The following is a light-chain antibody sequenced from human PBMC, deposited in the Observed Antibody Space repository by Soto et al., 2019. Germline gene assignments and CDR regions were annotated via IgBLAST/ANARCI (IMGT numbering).Light chain of an antibody. CDR3: LQHNSYPIT. CDR1: QGIGNA. CDR2: AAS. V-gene: IGKV1-17*01. Sequence: DIQMTQSPSSLSASVGDRVTITCRASQGIGNALGWYQQKSGEAPKRLIYAASSLQSGVPSRFFGSGSGTEFILTISSLQPEDFATYYCLQHNSYPITSGQGTRLEIK. J-gene: IGKJ5*01.